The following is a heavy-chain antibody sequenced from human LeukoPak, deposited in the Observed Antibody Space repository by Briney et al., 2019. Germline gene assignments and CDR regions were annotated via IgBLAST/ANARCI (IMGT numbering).Heavy chain of an antibody. CDR3: ARDQARYGAFDY. V-gene: IGHV1-46*01. J-gene: IGHJ4*02. D-gene: IGHD1-14*01. CDR1: GYTFTSYY. CDR2: INPSGGST. Sequence: ASVKVSCKASGYTFTSYYMHWVRQAPGQGLEWMGIINPSGGSTSYAQKFQGRVTMTRDTSTSTVYMELSSLRSEDTAVYHCARDQARYGAFDYRGQGTLVTVSS.